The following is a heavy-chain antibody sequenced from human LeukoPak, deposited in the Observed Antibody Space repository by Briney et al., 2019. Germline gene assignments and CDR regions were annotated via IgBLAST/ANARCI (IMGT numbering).Heavy chain of an antibody. J-gene: IGHJ6*02. V-gene: IGHV4-4*02. CDR1: GGSISSSNW. Sequence: SETLSLTCAVSGGSISSSNWWSWVRQPPGKGLEWIGEIYHSGSTNYNPSLKSRVTISVDKSKNQFSLKLSSVTAADTAVYYCARDAGYYYYGMDVWGQGTTVTVSS. CDR2: IYHSGST. CDR3: ARDAGYYYYGMDV.